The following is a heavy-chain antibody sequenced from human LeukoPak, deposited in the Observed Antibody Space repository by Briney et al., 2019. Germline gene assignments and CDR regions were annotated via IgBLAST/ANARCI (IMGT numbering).Heavy chain of an antibody. CDR1: GFTFSSYG. Sequence: GGSLRLSCAASGFTFSSYGMHWVRQAPGKGLEWVAVISYDGSNRYYADSVKGRFTISRDNSKNTLYLQMNSLRAEDTAVYYCAKVVAAAGTGYWGQGTLVTVSS. CDR3: AKVVAAAGTGY. V-gene: IGHV3-30*18. J-gene: IGHJ4*02. CDR2: ISYDGSNR. D-gene: IGHD6-13*01.